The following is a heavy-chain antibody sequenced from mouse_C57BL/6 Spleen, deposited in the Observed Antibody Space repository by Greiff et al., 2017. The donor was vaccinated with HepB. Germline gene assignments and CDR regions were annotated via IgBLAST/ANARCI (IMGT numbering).Heavy chain of an antibody. D-gene: IGHD1-1*01. CDR2: IRLKSDNYAT. CDR3: TGDTTVAYWYFDV. V-gene: IGHV6-3*01. CDR1: GLTFSNYW. Sequence: EVKLVESGGGLVQPGGSMKLSCVASGLTFSNYWMNWVRQSPEKGLEWVAQIRLKSDNYATHYAESVKGRFTISRDDSKSSVYLQMNNLRAEDTGIYYCTGDTTVAYWYFDVWGTGTTVTVSS. J-gene: IGHJ1*03.